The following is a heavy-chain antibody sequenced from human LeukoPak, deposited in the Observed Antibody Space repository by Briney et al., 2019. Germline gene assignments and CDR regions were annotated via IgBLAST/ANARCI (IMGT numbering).Heavy chain of an antibody. CDR3: ARYVRNRGTYYLDY. Sequence: PSETLSLTCTVSGVSISSDYWSWIRQPPGKGLEWIGYIYFSGSTNYNPSLESRVSMSLDTSKTQFSLKLRSVTAADTAVYYCARYVRNRGTYYLDYWGQRTLVTVSS. V-gene: IGHV4-59*01. D-gene: IGHD1-26*01. J-gene: IGHJ4*02. CDR2: IYFSGST. CDR1: GVSISSDY.